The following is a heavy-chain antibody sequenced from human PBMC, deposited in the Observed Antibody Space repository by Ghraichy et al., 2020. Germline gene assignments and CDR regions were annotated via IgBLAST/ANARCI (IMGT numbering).Heavy chain of an antibody. V-gene: IGHV4-39*01. Sequence: SETLSLTCTVSGASAVINSGSYWAWIRQSPEKGLEWLASLLYSGESPSNPSLKRRVTVSVDASKNQLFLTPRSVTAADTALYYCARHFGMTTATTDRGLDPWGQGTLVTVSS. D-gene: IGHD4-17*01. CDR2: LLYSGES. J-gene: IGHJ5*02. CDR1: GASAVINSGSY. CDR3: ARHFGMTTATTDRGLDP.